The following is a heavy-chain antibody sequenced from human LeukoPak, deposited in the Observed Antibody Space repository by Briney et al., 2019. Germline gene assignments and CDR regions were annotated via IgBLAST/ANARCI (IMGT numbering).Heavy chain of an antibody. CDR1: GYTFTGYY. J-gene: IGHJ5*02. CDR2: INPNSGGT. CDR3: ARDRFLRAAKGGFDP. D-gene: IGHD3-3*01. V-gene: IGHV1-2*02. Sequence: ASVKVSCKASGYTFTGYYMHWVRQAPGQGLEWMGWINPNSGGTNYAQKFQGRVTMTRDTSISTAYMELSRLRSDDTAVYYRARDRFLRAAKGGFDPWGQGTLVTVSS.